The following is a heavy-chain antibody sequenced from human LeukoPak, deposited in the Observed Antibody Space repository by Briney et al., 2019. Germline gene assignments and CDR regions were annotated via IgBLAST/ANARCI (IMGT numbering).Heavy chain of an antibody. CDR1: GYSFTSHW. J-gene: IGHJ4*02. Sequence: PGESRKISCKGSGYSFTSHWIGWVRQMPGKGLEWMGIIYPGDSDTRYSPSFQGQVTISVDKSISTAYLQWSSLKASDTAMYYCARRGYCSTTSCSAPLDYWGQGTLVAVSS. CDR3: ARRGYCSTTSCSAPLDY. V-gene: IGHV5-51*01. CDR2: IYPGDSDT. D-gene: IGHD2-2*01.